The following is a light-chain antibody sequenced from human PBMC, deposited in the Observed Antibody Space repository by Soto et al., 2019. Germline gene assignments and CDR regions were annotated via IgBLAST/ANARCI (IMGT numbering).Light chain of an antibody. CDR2: GAS. Sequence: EIVMTQSPATLSVSPGERATLSCRASQSVSSNLAWYQQKPGQAPRLLMYGASTRATDIPARFSSSGSGTEFTLTISSLQSEDFAVYYRQQYYNWPAYTFGQGTKLEIK. CDR3: QQYYNWPAYT. CDR1: QSVSSN. V-gene: IGKV3-15*01. J-gene: IGKJ2*01.